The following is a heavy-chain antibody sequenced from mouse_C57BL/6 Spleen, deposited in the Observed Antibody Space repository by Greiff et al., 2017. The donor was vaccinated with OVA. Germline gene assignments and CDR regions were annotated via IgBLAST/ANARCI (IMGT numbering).Heavy chain of an antibody. J-gene: IGHJ1*03. CDR1: GFSFNTYA. V-gene: IGHV10-1*01. CDR3: VRLGLYFGYFDV. CDR2: IRSKSNNYAT. D-gene: IGHD1-1*01. Sequence: EVKLVESGGGLVQPKGSLKLSCAASGFSFNTYAMNWVRQAPGKGLEWVARIRSKSNNYATYYADSVKDRFTISRDDSESMLYLQMNHLKTEDTAMYYCVRLGLYFGYFDVWGTGTTVTVSS.